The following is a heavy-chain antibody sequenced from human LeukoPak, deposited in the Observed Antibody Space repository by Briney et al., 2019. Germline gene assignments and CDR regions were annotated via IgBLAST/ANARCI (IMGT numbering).Heavy chain of an antibody. CDR1: GYTLTELS. D-gene: IGHD3-22*01. Sequence: ASVKVSCKVSGYTLTELSMHWVRQAPGQGLEWMGWINPNSGGTNYAQKFQGRVTMTRDTSISTAYMELSRLRSDDTAVYYCAREGYYDSSGYYYFDYWGQGTLVTVSS. CDR3: AREGYYDSSGYYYFDY. V-gene: IGHV1-2*02. CDR2: INPNSGGT. J-gene: IGHJ4*02.